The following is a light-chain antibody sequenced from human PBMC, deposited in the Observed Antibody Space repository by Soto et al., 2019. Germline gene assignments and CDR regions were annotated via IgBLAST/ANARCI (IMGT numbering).Light chain of an antibody. V-gene: IGLV2-18*02. CDR3: SSYTSSDTYV. Sequence: QSVLTQPPSVSGSPGQSVTISCTGTSSDVGSYNRVSWYQQPPGTAPKLMIYEVTNRPSGVPDRFSGSKSGNTASLTISGLQDEDEADYYCSSYTSSDTYVFGTGTKLTVL. J-gene: IGLJ1*01. CDR1: SSDVGSYNR. CDR2: EVT.